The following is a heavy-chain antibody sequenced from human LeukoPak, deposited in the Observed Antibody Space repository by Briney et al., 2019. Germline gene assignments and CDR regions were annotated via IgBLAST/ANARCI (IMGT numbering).Heavy chain of an antibody. D-gene: IGHD4-17*01. V-gene: IGHV4-61*01. CDR3: ARGYGNFDY. Sequence: PSETLSLTCTVSGYSISTGYYWDWIRQPPGKGLEWIGYIYYSRSTNYNPSLKSRVTISVDTSKNQFSLKLSSVTAADTAVYYCARGYGNFDYWGQGTLVTVSS. CDR1: GYSISTGYY. CDR2: IYYSRST. J-gene: IGHJ4*02.